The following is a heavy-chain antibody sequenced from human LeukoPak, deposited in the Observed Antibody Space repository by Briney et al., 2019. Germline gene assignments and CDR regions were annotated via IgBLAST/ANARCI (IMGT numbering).Heavy chain of an antibody. V-gene: IGHV3-11*01. Sequence: ALPLSCAASLFTFSDYYMNWFRQAPAKELEWVSYTSSSGTTIYYSDTVKGRFTISIDNPNNSLSLQMNNLTADDTAVSYCAKSPLRTRILLDFWGQGTLVTVSS. CDR3: AKSPLRTRILLDF. CDR2: TSSSGTTI. D-gene: IGHD3-3*01. J-gene: IGHJ4*02. CDR1: LFTFSDYY.